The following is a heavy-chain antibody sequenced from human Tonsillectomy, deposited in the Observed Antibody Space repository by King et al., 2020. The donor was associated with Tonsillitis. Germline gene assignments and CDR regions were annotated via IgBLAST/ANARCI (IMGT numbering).Heavy chain of an antibody. Sequence: QVTLKESGPALVKPTQTLTLTCTFSGFSLSTSAMCVSLIRQPPGKALQWLAVIHWDDNKYYSASLRTRLTISKDTSKNQVVLTMTNMDPVDTATYYCARTLPYYDFWSGYYFDYWGQGTLVTVSS. CDR1: GFSLSTSAMC. CDR2: IHWDDNK. D-gene: IGHD3-3*01. CDR3: ARTLPYYDFWSGYYFDY. J-gene: IGHJ4*02. V-gene: IGHV2-70*01.